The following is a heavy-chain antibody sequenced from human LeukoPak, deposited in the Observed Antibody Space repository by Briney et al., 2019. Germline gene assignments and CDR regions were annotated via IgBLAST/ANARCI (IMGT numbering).Heavy chain of an antibody. CDR3: ARDGSDYGGNSATPMEAFDI. V-gene: IGHV3-7*01. D-gene: IGHD4-23*01. CDR1: GFTFSSYW. Sequence: GGSLRLSCAASGFTFSSYWMSWVRQAPGKGLEWVANIKQDGSEKYYVDPVKGRFTISRDNAKNSLYLQMNSLRAEDTAVYYCARDGSDYGGNSATPMEAFDIWGQGTMVTVSS. J-gene: IGHJ3*02. CDR2: IKQDGSEK.